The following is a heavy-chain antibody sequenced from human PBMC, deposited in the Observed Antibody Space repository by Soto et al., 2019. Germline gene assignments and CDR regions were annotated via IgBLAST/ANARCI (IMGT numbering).Heavy chain of an antibody. Sequence: SVXXSCKASXXTXTXXXXXXVXQATGQGLEWMGWMNPNSGNTGYAQKFQGRVTMTRNTSISTAYMELSSLRSEDTAVYYCARERTVAGNDYWGQGTLVTVSS. J-gene: IGHJ4*02. CDR2: MNPNSGNT. CDR3: ARERTVAGNDY. V-gene: IGHV1-8*01. CDR1: XXTXTXXX. D-gene: IGHD6-19*01.